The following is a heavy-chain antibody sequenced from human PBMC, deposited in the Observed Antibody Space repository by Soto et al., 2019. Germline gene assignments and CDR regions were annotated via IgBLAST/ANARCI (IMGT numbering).Heavy chain of an antibody. J-gene: IGHJ6*03. Sequence: GGSLRLSCAASGFTFSSYAMSWVRQAPGKGLEWVSAISGSGGSTYYADSVKGRFTISRDNSKNTPYLQMNSLRAEDTAAYYCAKRGSGYSSGWYGDYYYYMDVWGKGTTVTVSS. CDR2: ISGSGGST. CDR1: GFTFSSYA. CDR3: AKRGSGYSSGWYGDYYYYMDV. V-gene: IGHV3-23*01. D-gene: IGHD6-19*01.